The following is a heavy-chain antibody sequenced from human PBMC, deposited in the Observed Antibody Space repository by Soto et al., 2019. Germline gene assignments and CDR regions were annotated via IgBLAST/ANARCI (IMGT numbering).Heavy chain of an antibody. V-gene: IGHV4-34*01. D-gene: IGHD6-6*01. Sequence: SETLSLTCSNYSGSFSGYYCSWIRQPPGKGLEWIGEISQSGNTDYSPSLKSRVSISIDTSKKQFSLNLASVSAADTAVYYCARAPKVSGSSQTRPDFWGQGAQVTVSS. J-gene: IGHJ4*02. CDR3: ARAPKVSGSSQTRPDF. CDR2: ISQSGNT. CDR1: SGSFSGYY.